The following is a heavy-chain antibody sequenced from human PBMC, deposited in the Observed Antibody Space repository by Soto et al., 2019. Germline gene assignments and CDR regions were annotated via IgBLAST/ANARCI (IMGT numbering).Heavy chain of an antibody. Sequence: EVQMLESGGGLAQPGGSLRLSCAVSGFICSSYDMSWVRQAPGKGLEWVSTILVGGSTHYGDSVKGRFIISRDTSKNTVYLQMNSLTAGDTAVHYCAKATATGGGAFEIFGQGTMVTVSS. CDR2: ILVGGST. CDR3: AKATATGGGAFEI. V-gene: IGHV3-23*01. D-gene: IGHD2-8*02. CDR1: GFICSSYD. J-gene: IGHJ3*02.